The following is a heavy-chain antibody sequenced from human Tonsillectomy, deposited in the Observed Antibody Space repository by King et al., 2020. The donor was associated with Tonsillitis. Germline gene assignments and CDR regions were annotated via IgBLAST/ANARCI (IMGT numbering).Heavy chain of an antibody. CDR1: GFTFSSYG. D-gene: IGHD5-12*01. CDR2: ISYDGSDE. J-gene: IGHJ6*02. Sequence: VQLVESGGGVVQPGRSLRLSCAASGFTFSSYGMHWVRQAPVKGLELVAVISYDGSDEYYAKSVKGRFTISRDNSKNTLYLQMNSLRAEDTAVYYCAKNRIEWAYYFFYGLDVWGQGTTVTVSS. CDR3: AKNRIEWAYYFFYGLDV. V-gene: IGHV3-30*18.